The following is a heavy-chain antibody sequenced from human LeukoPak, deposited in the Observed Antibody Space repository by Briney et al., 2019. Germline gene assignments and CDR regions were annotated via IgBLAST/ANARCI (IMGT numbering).Heavy chain of an antibody. CDR2: INPNSGGT. Sequence: ASVKVSCKASGYTFTGYYMHWVRQAPGQGLVWMGWINPNSGGTNYAQKFQGRVTMTRDTSISTAYMELSRLRSDDTAVYYCARDSGGYDYGRGWFDPWGQGTLVTVSS. D-gene: IGHD5-12*01. CDR1: GYTFTGYY. J-gene: IGHJ5*02. CDR3: ARDSGGYDYGRGWFDP. V-gene: IGHV1-2*02.